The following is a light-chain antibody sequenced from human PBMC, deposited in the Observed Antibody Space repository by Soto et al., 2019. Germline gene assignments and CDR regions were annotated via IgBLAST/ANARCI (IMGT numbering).Light chain of an antibody. CDR2: EGS. J-gene: IGLJ3*02. V-gene: IGLV2-23*01. CDR3: CSYARSSTWV. Sequence: QSALTQPASVSGSPGQSITISCTGTSIDVGSYNLVSWYQQHPGKAPKLMIYEGSKRPSGVSNRFSGSKSGNTASLTISGLQAEDEADYYCCSYARSSTWVFGGGTKLTVL. CDR1: SIDVGSYNL.